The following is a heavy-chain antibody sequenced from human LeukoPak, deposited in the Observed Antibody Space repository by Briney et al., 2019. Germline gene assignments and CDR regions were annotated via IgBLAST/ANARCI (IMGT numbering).Heavy chain of an antibody. V-gene: IGHV3-9*01. D-gene: IGHD4-17*01. CDR1: GFTFTDYA. J-gene: IGHJ4*02. Sequence: GGSLRLSCSISGFTFTDYAVHWVRQVPGKGLEWVSGILWNGGETGYADSVKGRFTISRDNSKSTLYLQMNSLRVEDTAVYYCAKGTTVNKFDYWGQGTLVTVSS. CDR2: ILWNGGET. CDR3: AKGTTVNKFDY.